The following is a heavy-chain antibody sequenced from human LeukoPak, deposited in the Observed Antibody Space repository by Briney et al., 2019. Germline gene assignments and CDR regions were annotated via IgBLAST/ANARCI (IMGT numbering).Heavy chain of an antibody. CDR2: INPNSGGT. J-gene: IGHJ4*02. V-gene: IGHV1-2*04. D-gene: IGHD6-13*01. CDR3: ARAVTAAAFIDY. Sequence: ASVKVSCKASGYTLTGYYMHWVRQAPGQGLEWMGWINPNSGGTNYAQKFQGWVTMTRDTSISTAYMELSRLRSDDTAVYYCARAVTAAAFIDYWGQGTLVTVSS. CDR1: GYTLTGYY.